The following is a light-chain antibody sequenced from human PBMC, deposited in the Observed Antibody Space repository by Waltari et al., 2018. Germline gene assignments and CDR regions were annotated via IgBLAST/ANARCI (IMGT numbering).Light chain of an antibody. CDR1: QSILYSSSNQNY. CDR2: WAS. CDR3: QQYYSAPPWT. J-gene: IGKJ1*01. V-gene: IGKV4-1*01. Sequence: DIVMTQSPDSLAVSLGERATINCKSSQSILYSSSNQNYLAWYQQKPGQPPKLLIYWASTRGSGVPDRFSGSGSGTDFTLTISSLQAEDVAVYYCQQYYSAPPWTFGQGTKVEIK.